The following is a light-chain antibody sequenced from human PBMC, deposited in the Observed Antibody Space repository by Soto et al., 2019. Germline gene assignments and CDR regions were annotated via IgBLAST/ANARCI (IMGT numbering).Light chain of an antibody. CDR1: QNVARNY. J-gene: IGKJ4*01. CDR3: QQYARSPLA. Sequence: EIVLTQSPGTLSLSPGERATLSCRASQNVARNYLAWYQQRPCQAPRLLIYDASTRATGIPDRFSGSGSGTDFTLTISRLEPEDFAVYFCQQYARSPLAFGGGTKVDIK. V-gene: IGKV3-20*01. CDR2: DAS.